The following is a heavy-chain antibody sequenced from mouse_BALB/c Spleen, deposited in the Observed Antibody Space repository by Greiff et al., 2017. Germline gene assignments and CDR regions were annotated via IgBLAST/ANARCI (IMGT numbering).Heavy chain of an antibody. CDR3: TRVGSNYAMDY. D-gene: IGHD1-1*01. Sequence: VQLQQSGAELVKPGASVKLSCKASGYTFTSYYMYWVKQRPGQGLEWIGEINPSNGGTNFNEKFKSKATPTVDKSSSTAYMQLSSLTSEDSAVYYCTRVGSNYAMDYWGQGTSVTVSS. CDR2: INPSNGGT. CDR1: GYTFTSYY. J-gene: IGHJ4*01. V-gene: IGHV1S81*02.